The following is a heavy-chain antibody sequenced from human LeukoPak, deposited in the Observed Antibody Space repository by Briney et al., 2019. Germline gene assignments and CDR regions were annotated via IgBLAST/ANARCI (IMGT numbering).Heavy chain of an antibody. CDR3: AKKVGLVSAPLYYFDV. CDR2: ISGPGGSW. V-gene: IGHV3-23*01. Sequence: QPGGSLRLSCAASGFTFSSYAMSWVRQAPGKGLEWVSAISGPGGSWDYADSVKGRFTFSRDNSKNTLFLQMNSLRAEDTAIYYCAKKVGLVSAPLYYFDVWGQGTLVTVSS. CDR1: GFTFSSYA. J-gene: IGHJ4*02. D-gene: IGHD5/OR15-5a*01.